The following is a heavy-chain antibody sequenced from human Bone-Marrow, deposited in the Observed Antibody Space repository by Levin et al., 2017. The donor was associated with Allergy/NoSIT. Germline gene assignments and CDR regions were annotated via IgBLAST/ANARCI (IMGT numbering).Heavy chain of an antibody. Sequence: GGSLRLSCTASGFSFSSYAMHWVRQAPGKGLEWVSVVYSGGATYYADSVTGRFIISRDNSKNTLYLQVNSLRAEDTGVYYCASGVSDDYGDYLRYWGQGTLVTVSS. J-gene: IGHJ4*02. D-gene: IGHD4-17*01. V-gene: IGHV3-53*01. CDR2: VYSGGAT. CDR1: GFSFSSYA. CDR3: ASGVSDDYGDYLRY.